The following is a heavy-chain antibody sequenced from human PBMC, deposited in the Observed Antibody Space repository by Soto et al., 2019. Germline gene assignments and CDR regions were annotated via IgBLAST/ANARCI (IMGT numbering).Heavy chain of an antibody. D-gene: IGHD6-13*01. Sequence: EVQLMESGGGLVQPGGSLRLSCAASGFTFNHFAMTWVRQAPGKGLEWVSAMSGIDENTSYADSVKGRFTVSRDNSKNTLYLQMNSLRAEDTAVYYCAKDLRYGASWYYFDLWGQGTLVTVSS. CDR1: GFTFNHFA. J-gene: IGHJ4*02. CDR2: MSGIDENT. CDR3: AKDLRYGASWYYFDL. V-gene: IGHV3-23*01.